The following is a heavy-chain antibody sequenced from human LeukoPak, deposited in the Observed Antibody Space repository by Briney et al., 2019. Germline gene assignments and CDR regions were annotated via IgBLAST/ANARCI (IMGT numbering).Heavy chain of an antibody. Sequence: SGTLSLTCTVSGGSISSSSYYWGWIRQPPGKGLEWIGSIYYSGSTYYNPSLKSRVTISVDTSKNQFSLKLTSVTAADTAMYYCARWFRGYRDAFDIWGQGTLVTVSS. V-gene: IGHV4-39*01. CDR3: ARWFRGYRDAFDI. D-gene: IGHD5-18*01. CDR2: IYYSGST. CDR1: GGSISSSSYY. J-gene: IGHJ3*02.